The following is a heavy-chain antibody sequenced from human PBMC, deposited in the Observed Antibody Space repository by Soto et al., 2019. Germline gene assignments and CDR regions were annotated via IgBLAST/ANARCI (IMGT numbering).Heavy chain of an antibody. J-gene: IGHJ6*02. D-gene: IGHD3-3*01. CDR2: ISYDGSNK. CDR3: ARDRVWRDYYYGMDV. CDR1: GFTFSSYA. Sequence: GGSLRLSCAASGFTFSSYAMHWVRQAPGKGLEWVAVISYDGSNKYYADSVKGRFTISRDNSKNTLYLQMNSLRAEDTAVYYCARDRVWRDYYYGMDVWGQGTTVTVSS. V-gene: IGHV3-30-3*01.